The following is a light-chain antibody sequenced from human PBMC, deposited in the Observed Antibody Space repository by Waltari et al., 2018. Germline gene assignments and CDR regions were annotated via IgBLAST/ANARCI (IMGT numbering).Light chain of an antibody. Sequence: EIVMTQSPATLSVSSGERATLSCSASPSVSSNLAWYQQKPGHAPRLRIYGASTRATGIPARFSDSGSGTEFTLTISSLQSEDFAVYYCQQYNNWRTFGQGTKLEIK. J-gene: IGKJ2*01. V-gene: IGKV3D-15*01. CDR2: GAS. CDR3: QQYNNWRT. CDR1: PSVSSN.